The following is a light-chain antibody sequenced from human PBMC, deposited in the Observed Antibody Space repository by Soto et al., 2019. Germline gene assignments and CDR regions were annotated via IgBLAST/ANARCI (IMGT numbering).Light chain of an antibody. CDR3: QQYGSSRT. Sequence: EIVLTQSPGTLSLSPGERATLSCRASHSGSRSYLAWYQQKPGQAPRLLIYGASSRATGIPDRFSGSGSGTDFTLTISRLEPDDFAVYYCQQYGSSRTLGQGTKVDIK. CDR2: GAS. J-gene: IGKJ1*01. CDR1: HSGSRSY. V-gene: IGKV3-20*01.